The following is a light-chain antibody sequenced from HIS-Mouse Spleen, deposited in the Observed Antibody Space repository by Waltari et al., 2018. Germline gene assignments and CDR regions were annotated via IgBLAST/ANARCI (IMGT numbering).Light chain of an antibody. V-gene: IGKV4-1*01. J-gene: IGKJ2*01. Sequence: DIVMTQSTDSLAVSLGESPTINCKSSQSVLYSSNNKNYLAWYQQKPGQPPKLLIYWASTRESGVPDRFSGSGSGTDFTLTISSLQAEDVAVYYCQQYYSTPYTFGQGTKLEIK. CDR1: QSVLYSSNNKNY. CDR2: WAS. CDR3: QQYYSTPYT.